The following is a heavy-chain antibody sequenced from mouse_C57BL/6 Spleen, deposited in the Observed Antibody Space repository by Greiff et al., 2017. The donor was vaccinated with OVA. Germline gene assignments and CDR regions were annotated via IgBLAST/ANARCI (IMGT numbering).Heavy chain of an antibody. CDR1: GYSFTGYY. V-gene: IGHV1-42*01. J-gene: IGHJ4*01. D-gene: IGHD1-1*01. CDR2: INPSTGGT. CDR3: ARTLLSDAMDY. Sequence: EVKLMESGPELVKPGASVKISCKASGYSFTGYYMNWVKQSPEKSLEWIGEINPSTGGTTYNQKFKAKATLTVDKSSSTAYMQLKSLTSEDSAVYYCARTLLSDAMDYWGQGTSVTVSS.